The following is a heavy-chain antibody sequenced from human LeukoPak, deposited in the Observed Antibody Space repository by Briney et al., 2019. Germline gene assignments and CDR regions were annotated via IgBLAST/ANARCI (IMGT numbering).Heavy chain of an antibody. Sequence: GGSLRLSCTASGFTFDDYTMHWVRQASGKGLEWVSLISWDGGSTYYADSVKGRFIISRDNSKNSLYLQMNSLRTEDTALYYCAGVARYLEWLAFDYWGQGTLVTVSS. CDR1: GFTFDDYT. CDR3: AGVARYLEWLAFDY. J-gene: IGHJ4*02. D-gene: IGHD3-3*01. CDR2: ISWDGGST. V-gene: IGHV3-43*01.